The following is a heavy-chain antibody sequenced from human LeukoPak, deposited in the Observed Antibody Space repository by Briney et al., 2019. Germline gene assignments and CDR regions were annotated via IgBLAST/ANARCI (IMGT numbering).Heavy chain of an antibody. CDR1: GGSISSGNW. CDR3: ARGGGYYYDSSGLDY. CDR2: IYHSGST. Sequence: SGTLSLTCAVSGGSISSGNWWTWVRQPPGKGLEWIGEIYHSGSTNYNPSLKSRVSISVDNFKNQFSLKLSSVTAADTAVYYCARGGGYYYDSSGLDYWGQGTLVTVS. V-gene: IGHV4-4*02. J-gene: IGHJ4*02. D-gene: IGHD3-22*01.